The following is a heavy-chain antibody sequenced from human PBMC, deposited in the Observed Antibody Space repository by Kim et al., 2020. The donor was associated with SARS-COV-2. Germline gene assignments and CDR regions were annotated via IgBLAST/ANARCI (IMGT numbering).Heavy chain of an antibody. D-gene: IGHD1-26*01. V-gene: IGHV3-23*01. CDR2: ISGSGGST. CDR3: AKDGSGDRGFLWWLQVGATTNYYGMDV. Sequence: GGSLRLSCAASGFTFSSYAMSWVRQAPGKGLEWVSAISGSGGSTYYADSVKGRFTISRDNSKNTLYLQMNSLRAEDTAVYYCAKDGSGDRGFLWWLQVGATTNYYGMDVWGQGTTVTVSS. CDR1: GFTFSSYA. J-gene: IGHJ6*02.